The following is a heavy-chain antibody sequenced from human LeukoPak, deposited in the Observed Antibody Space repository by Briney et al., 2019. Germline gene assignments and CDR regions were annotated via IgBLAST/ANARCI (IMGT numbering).Heavy chain of an antibody. CDR2: ISYSGST. CDR3: ASGLVLPDY. CDR1: GVSISSSS. J-gene: IGHJ4*02. Sequence: SETLSLTCTVSGVSISSSSWSWIRLPSGKGLEWIGYISYSGSTNYHPSLKSRVTISVDTSKNQFSLKLSSLTAADTAVYYGASGLVLPDYWGQGILVTVSS. D-gene: IGHD3/OR15-3a*01. V-gene: IGHV4-59*01.